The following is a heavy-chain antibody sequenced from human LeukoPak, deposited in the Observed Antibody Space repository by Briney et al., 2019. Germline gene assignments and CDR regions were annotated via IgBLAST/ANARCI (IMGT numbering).Heavy chain of an antibody. CDR1: GFTFSPYW. J-gene: IGHJ5*02. Sequence: GESLRLSCAASGFTFSPYWMSWVRQVPGKGLEWVANIKQDGSEKYYVDSVKGRFTISRDNAKNSLYLQMNSLRAEDTAVYYCARVTMVRGTIGFDPWGQGTLVTVSS. CDR3: ARVTMVRGTIGFDP. V-gene: IGHV3-7*01. D-gene: IGHD3-10*01. CDR2: IKQDGSEK.